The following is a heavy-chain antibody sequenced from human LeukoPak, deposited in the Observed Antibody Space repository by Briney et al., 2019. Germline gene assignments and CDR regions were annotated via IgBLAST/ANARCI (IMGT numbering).Heavy chain of an antibody. Sequence: GASVKVSCKASGGTFSSYAISWVRQAPGQGLEWMGRIIPILGIANYAQKFQGRVTITADKSTSTAYMELSSLRSEDTAVYYCASTWKMARIKGPYYFDYWGQGTLVTVSS. V-gene: IGHV1-69*04. J-gene: IGHJ4*02. CDR1: GGTFSSYA. CDR3: ASTWKMARIKGPYYFDY. CDR2: IIPILGIA. D-gene: IGHD5-24*01.